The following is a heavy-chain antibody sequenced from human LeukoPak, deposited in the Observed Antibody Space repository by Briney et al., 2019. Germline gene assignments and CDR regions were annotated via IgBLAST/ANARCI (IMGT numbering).Heavy chain of an antibody. V-gene: IGHV3-30*03. Sequence: PGGSLRLSCSASGFTVNSDGVHWVRQAPGKGLEWVTFTSNDGSRTYYADSVKGRFTFSRDNSENMFYLQMNSLRADDTAVYYRARDRRGTWSIDFWGQGVLVTVSS. CDR1: GFTVNSDG. J-gene: IGHJ4*02. CDR2: TSNDGSRT. D-gene: IGHD1-1*01. CDR3: ARDRRGTWSIDF.